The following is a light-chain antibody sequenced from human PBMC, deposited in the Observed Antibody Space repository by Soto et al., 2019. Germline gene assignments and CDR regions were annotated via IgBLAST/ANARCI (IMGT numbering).Light chain of an antibody. CDR1: QSISSW. CDR3: QKYNSAPRA. V-gene: IGKV1-5*01. J-gene: IGKJ1*01. Sequence: DIQMTQSTSTLSASVGDRVTITCRASQSISSWLAWYQQKPGKAPKLLIYDASSLESGVPSRFSGSGSGTDFTLTISSLQPEDVATYYCQKYNSAPRAFGQRTKVAIK. CDR2: DAS.